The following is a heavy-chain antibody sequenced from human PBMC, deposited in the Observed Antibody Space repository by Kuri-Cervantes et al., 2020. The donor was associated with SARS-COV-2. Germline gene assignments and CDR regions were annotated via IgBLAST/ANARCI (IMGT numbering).Heavy chain of an antibody. D-gene: IGHD1-14*01. J-gene: IGHJ4*02. CDR1: GGTFSSYA. CDR2: IIPIFGTA. CDR3: ARYPGKRPMGAV. Sequence: SVKVSCKASGGTFSSYAISWVRQAPGQGLEWMGGIIPIFGTANYAQKFQGRVTITTDESTSTAYMELSSLRSEDTAVYYCARYPGKRPMGAVWGQGTLVTVSS. V-gene: IGHV1-69*05.